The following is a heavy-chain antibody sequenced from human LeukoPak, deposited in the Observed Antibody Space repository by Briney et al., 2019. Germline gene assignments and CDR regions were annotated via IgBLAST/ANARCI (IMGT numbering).Heavy chain of an antibody. CDR3: ARVKVKQCLVRTFDY. Sequence: GGSLRLSSAASGFTFSNYALHWVRQAPGKGLEWVAFISYDGSNKYYADSVKGRFTISRDNSKNTLFLQMNSLRAEDTAVYYCARVKVKQCLVRTFDYWGQGTLVTVSS. D-gene: IGHD6-19*01. CDR1: GFTFSNYA. J-gene: IGHJ4*02. CDR2: ISYDGSNK. V-gene: IGHV3-30*04.